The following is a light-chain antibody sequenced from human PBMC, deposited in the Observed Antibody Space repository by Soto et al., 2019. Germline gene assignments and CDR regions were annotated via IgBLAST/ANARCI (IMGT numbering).Light chain of an antibody. J-gene: IGKJ1*01. CDR2: WAS. CDR3: QQYYSSPWT. Sequence: DIVMTQSPDSLAVSLGERATINCKSSQSLLYTSDNKNYVACYQQKPGQAPSLLIYWASSRHSGFPDRFSGNCTGTDFTRAIISLQAEDVAVYSCQQYYSSPWTFGHGTKVEI. V-gene: IGKV4-1*01. CDR1: QSLLYTSDNKNY.